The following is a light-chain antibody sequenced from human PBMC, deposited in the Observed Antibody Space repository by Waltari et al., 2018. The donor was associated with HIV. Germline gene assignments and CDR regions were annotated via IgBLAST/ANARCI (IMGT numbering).Light chain of an antibody. Sequence: DIQMTQSPSSLSVSVGDRVTITCRASQSINTYLNWYPHKPGRAPKLLIYAASTLQTGVPSRFSGSGSGTDVSLTISSLQPEDFATYYCQQSYSTLALTFGGGTRVDMK. V-gene: IGKV1-39*01. J-gene: IGKJ4*01. CDR1: QSINTY. CDR2: AAS. CDR3: QQSYSTLALT.